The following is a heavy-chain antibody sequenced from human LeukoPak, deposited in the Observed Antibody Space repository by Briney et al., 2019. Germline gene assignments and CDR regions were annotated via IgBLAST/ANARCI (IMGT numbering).Heavy chain of an antibody. V-gene: IGHV3-48*03. J-gene: IGHJ4*02. D-gene: IGHD3-3*01. CDR2: ISSSGSTT. Sequence: GGSLRHSCAATGFTFSSYELNWVRQPLGKGLEWVSYISSSGSTTSYADSVKGRFTISRDNAKNSLYMQMNSLSAEDTAVYYCARGGPEWPLDYWGQGTLVTVST. CDR1: GFTFSSYE. CDR3: ARGGPEWPLDY.